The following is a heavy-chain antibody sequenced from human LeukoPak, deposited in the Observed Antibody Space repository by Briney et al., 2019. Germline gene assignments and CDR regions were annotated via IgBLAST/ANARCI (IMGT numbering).Heavy chain of an antibody. CDR2: IYYTGST. CDR1: GGSISSYY. D-gene: IGHD6-13*01. Sequence: PSETLSLTCIVSGGSISSYYWSWIRQPPGKGLEWIGYIYYTGSTNYNPSLKSRVTISVDTSKNQFSLKLSSVTAADMAVYCCARDAYSSSEVDWFDPWGQETLVTVSS. V-gene: IGHV4-59*01. CDR3: ARDAYSSSEVDWFDP. J-gene: IGHJ5*02.